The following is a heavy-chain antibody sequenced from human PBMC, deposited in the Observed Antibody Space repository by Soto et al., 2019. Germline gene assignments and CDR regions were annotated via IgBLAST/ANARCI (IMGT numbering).Heavy chain of an antibody. CDR2: IYSGGST. D-gene: IGHD2-15*01. Sequence: EVQLVESGGGLVQPGGSLRLSCAASGFTVSSNYMNWVRQAPGKGLEWISDIYSGGSTYYLDSVKGRFTISRDNSKNTQYLQMNSLGAEDTAVYYCARWPVVVSWYFDLWGRGTLVSVSS. V-gene: IGHV3-66*01. J-gene: IGHJ2*01. CDR1: GFTVSSNY. CDR3: ARWPVVVSWYFDL.